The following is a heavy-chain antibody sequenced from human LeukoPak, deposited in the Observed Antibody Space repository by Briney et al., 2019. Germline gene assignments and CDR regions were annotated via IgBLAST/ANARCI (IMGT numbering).Heavy chain of an antibody. J-gene: IGHJ4*02. CDR2: VNHRGST. CDR3: ASYGHLVDY. D-gene: IGHD4-17*01. Sequence: SETLSLTCAVYGGSFSGYYWSWIRQPPGKGLEWIGEVNHRGSTNYNPSLKSRVTISVDTSKNQFSLKLGSVTAADTAVYYCASYGHLVDYWGQGTLVTVSS. CDR1: GGSFSGYY. V-gene: IGHV4-34*01.